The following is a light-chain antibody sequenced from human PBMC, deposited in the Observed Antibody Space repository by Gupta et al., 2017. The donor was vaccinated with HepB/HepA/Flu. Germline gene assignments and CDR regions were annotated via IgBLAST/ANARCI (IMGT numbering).Light chain of an antibody. V-gene: IGLV2-14*01. CDR1: SSDVGGYNY. Sequence: QSALTQPASVSGSPGQSITISCTGTSSDVGGYNYVSWYQQQPGKAPKRMIYDVSNRTAGVSNRFSGSKSGNTASLTISGPQAEDEADYYCSSYTGSRTVVFGGGTKLTVL. CDR2: DVS. CDR3: SSYTGSRTVV. J-gene: IGLJ2*01.